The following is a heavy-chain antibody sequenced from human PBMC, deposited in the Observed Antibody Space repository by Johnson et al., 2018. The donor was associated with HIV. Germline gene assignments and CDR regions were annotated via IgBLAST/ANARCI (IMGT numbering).Heavy chain of an antibody. Sequence: QVQLVESGGGVVQPGRSLRLSCAASGFTLSNYGMHWVRQAPGKGLEWVAVIWYDGSNKYYADSVKGRFTISRDNSKNSLYPQMHSLRVEDTAVYYCGRDEPYELERRSIHAFDIWGQGTMVTVSS. D-gene: IGHD1-1*01. CDR3: GRDEPYELERRSIHAFDI. V-gene: IGHV3-33*01. CDR2: IWYDGSNK. CDR1: GFTLSNYG. J-gene: IGHJ3*02.